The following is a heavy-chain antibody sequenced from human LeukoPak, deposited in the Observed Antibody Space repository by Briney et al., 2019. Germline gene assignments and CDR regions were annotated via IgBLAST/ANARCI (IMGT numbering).Heavy chain of an antibody. D-gene: IGHD4-17*01. Sequence: GGSLRLSCGASELAFKNVWMSWVRQAPGKGLEWVGRISSKSDGGTTDYAAPVKGRFTISRDDSTNTLSLQMSGLKAEDTALYFCITEPHDYGDFTFGYWGQGTLVTVSS. CDR1: ELAFKNVW. J-gene: IGHJ4*02. CDR2: ISSKSDGGTT. V-gene: IGHV3-15*01. CDR3: ITEPHDYGDFTFGY.